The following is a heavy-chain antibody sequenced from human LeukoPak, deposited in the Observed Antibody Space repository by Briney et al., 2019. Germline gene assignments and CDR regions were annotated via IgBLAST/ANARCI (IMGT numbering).Heavy chain of an antibody. CDR2: ISSSSSYI. D-gene: IGHD5-12*01. CDR3: ARVARNYYYYYMDV. V-gene: IGHV3-21*01. CDR1: GFTFSSYS. Sequence: GGSLRLSCAASGFTFSSYSRNWLRQAPGKGLEWFSSISSSSSYIYYADSVKRRLTISRDNAKNSLYLQMNSLRAEDTAVYYCARVARNYYYYYMDVWGKGTTVTVSS. J-gene: IGHJ6*03.